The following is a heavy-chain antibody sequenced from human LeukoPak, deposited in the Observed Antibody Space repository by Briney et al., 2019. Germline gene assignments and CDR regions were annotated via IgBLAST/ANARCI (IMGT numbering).Heavy chain of an antibody. D-gene: IGHD3-22*01. CDR3: ARVLRDYYDTSGYNYWYFDF. Sequence: KPGGSLRLSCAASGFSFSDYYMSWIRQPPGEGLEWISYISSNGTVSFYADSVKGRFTISRDNAKTSFYLEMHSLRAADTAVYYCARVLRDYYDTSGYNYWYFDFWGRGTLVTVSS. V-gene: IGHV3-11*01. CDR2: ISSNGTVS. J-gene: IGHJ2*01. CDR1: GFSFSDYY.